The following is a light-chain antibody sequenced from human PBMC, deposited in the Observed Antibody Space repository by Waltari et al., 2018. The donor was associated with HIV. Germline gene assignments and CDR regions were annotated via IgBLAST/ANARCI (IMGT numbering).Light chain of an antibody. CDR2: VAS. J-gene: IGKJ4*01. CDR1: QSVTSN. Sequence: IVMTQSPATLSVSPGARVTLSCRASQSVTSNLAWYQPKPGHAPRLLLYVASSRATGVPARFSGNGSGTDFTLTINSLQSEDFAIYYCQQYHKWPPLTFGGGTKVEI. CDR3: QQYHKWPPLT. V-gene: IGKV3-15*01.